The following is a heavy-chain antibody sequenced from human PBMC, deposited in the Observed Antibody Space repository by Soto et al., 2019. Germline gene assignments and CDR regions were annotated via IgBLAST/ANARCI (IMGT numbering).Heavy chain of an antibody. D-gene: IGHD3-22*01. CDR3: ARGVHYDTSGYYYFY. CDR1: GGTFSSYA. V-gene: IGHV1-69*01. J-gene: IGHJ4*02. Sequence: QVQLVQSGAEVKKPGSSVKVSCKASGGTFSSYAIDWVRQAPGQGLEWMGGIIPIFGTANYAQKFQGRITITADESTNTAYMELRSLRSADTAVYYCARGVHYDTSGYYYFYWGQGTLVTVSS. CDR2: IIPIFGTA.